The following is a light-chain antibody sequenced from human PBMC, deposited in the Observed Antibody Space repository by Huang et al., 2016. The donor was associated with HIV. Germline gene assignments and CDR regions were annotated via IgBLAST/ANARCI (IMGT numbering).Light chain of an antibody. CDR2: EAS. V-gene: IGKV1-5*01. Sequence: DIQMTQSPSTLSASVGDRVTITCRASQSIDSYLAWYQQKQGKAHKLLIYEASSLDSGVPSRFSGSGSGTEFTLTISSLQPDNFATYYCQQYHSYPGTFGQGTKVEIK. J-gene: IGKJ1*01. CDR1: QSIDSY. CDR3: QQYHSYPGT.